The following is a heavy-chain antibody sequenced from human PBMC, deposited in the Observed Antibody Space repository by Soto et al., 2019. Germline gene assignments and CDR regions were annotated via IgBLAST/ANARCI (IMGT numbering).Heavy chain of an antibody. J-gene: IGHJ6*02. D-gene: IGHD2-15*01. CDR1: GFTFNTYW. V-gene: IGHV3-74*01. CDR3: TRDGGGNFYYGMDV. Sequence: LRLSCAASGFTFNTYWMHWVRQAPGKGLVWVSRINSNGSTTTYADSVKGRFTISRGNAKNTLYLQMNSLRADDTAMYSCTRDGGGNFYYGMDVWGQGTTVTVSS. CDR2: INSNGSTT.